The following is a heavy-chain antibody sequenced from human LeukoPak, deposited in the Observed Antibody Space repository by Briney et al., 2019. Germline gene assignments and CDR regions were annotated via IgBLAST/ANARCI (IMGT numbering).Heavy chain of an antibody. CDR1: GFTLSSNY. V-gene: IGHV3-53*01. Sequence: GGSLRLSCAASGFTLSSNYISWVRQAPGKGLEWVSVIYSGDSTYYADSVKGRSSISRDNSKNTVYLQMTSLRAEDAAVYYCARGGYGEYVQAFDIWGQGTMVTVSS. J-gene: IGHJ3*02. CDR2: IYSGDST. D-gene: IGHD4-17*01. CDR3: ARGGYGEYVQAFDI.